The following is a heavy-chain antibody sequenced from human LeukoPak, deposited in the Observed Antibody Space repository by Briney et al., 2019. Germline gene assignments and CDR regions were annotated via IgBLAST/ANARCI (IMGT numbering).Heavy chain of an antibody. Sequence: GGSLRLSCAASGFTFSSYWMSWVRQAPGKGLEWVANIKQDGSEKYYVDSVKGRFTISRDNAKNSLYLQMKSLRAEDTAVYYCARDFTRAYYYGSGSPADIDYWGQGTLVTVSS. CDR3: ARDFTRAYYYGSGSPADIDY. D-gene: IGHD3-10*01. CDR1: GFTFSSYW. V-gene: IGHV3-7*01. CDR2: IKQDGSEK. J-gene: IGHJ4*02.